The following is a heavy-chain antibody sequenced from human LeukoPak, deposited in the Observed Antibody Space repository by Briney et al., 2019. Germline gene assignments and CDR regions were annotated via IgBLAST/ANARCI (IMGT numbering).Heavy chain of an antibody. CDR3: ARDGEDYGEY. Sequence: PGRSLRLSCAASGVTFSSYDMHWVRQAPGKGLEWVSGINWHGGSTGYADSVKGRFTISRDKAKNSLYLQMNSLRAEDTALYYCARDGEDYGEYWGQGTLVTVSS. V-gene: IGHV3-20*04. CDR1: GVTFSSYD. D-gene: IGHD7-27*01. J-gene: IGHJ4*02. CDR2: INWHGGST.